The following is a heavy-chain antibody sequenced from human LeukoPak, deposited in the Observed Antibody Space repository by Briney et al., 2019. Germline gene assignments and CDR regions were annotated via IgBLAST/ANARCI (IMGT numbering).Heavy chain of an antibody. CDR2: INYSGIT. D-gene: IGHD1-14*01. CDR1: GFTLRVNY. CDR3: TREIPPGIIQFDP. J-gene: IGHJ5*02. V-gene: IGHV4-39*07. Sequence: PGGSLRLSCVASGFTLRVNYMTWIRQPPGKGLEWIGSINYSGITYYNPSLKSRVTISVDTSKNQFSLRLNSVTAADTAVYYCTREIPPGIIQFDPWGQGTLVTVSS.